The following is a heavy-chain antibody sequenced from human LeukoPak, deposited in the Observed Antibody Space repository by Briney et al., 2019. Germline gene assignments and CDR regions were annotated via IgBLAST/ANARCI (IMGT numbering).Heavy chain of an antibody. CDR1: GGSFSGYY. CDR2: INHSGNT. Sequence: SETLSLTCAVYGGSFSGYYWSWIRQPPGKGLEWVGEINHSGNTNYNPSPKSRVTISVDTSKNQFSLKLSSVTAADTAVYYCATGFYDSSGYEDAFDIWGQGTMVTVSS. J-gene: IGHJ3*02. V-gene: IGHV4-34*01. D-gene: IGHD3-22*01. CDR3: ATGFYDSSGYEDAFDI.